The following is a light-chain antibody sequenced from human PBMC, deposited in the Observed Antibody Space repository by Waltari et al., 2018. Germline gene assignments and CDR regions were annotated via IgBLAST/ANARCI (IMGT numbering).Light chain of an antibody. CDR1: QTIRSD. J-gene: IGKJ4*01. V-gene: IGKV3-15*01. Sequence: EIVMTQSPATLSVSPGERAALSCRTSQTIRSDLAWYQQTPGQAPRLLIYGASTRATGVPARFSGSGSGTEFTLTISSLQAEDVAVYYCQQYYTSPLTFGGGTKVEIK. CDR2: GAS. CDR3: QQYYTSPLT.